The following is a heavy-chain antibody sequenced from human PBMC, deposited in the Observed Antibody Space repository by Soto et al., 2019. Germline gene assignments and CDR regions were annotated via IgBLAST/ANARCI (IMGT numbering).Heavy chain of an antibody. Sequence: QVQLVQSGAEVKKPGASVKVSCKASGYTFTSYGISWVRQAPGQGLEWMGWISAYNGNTNYAQKLQGRVTMTTDTATSTAYMELGSLRSDDTAVDYCARESIKQYYYDSSGYRDWGQGTLVTVSS. D-gene: IGHD3-22*01. CDR1: GYTFTSYG. J-gene: IGHJ4*02. CDR3: ARESIKQYYYDSSGYRD. CDR2: ISAYNGNT. V-gene: IGHV1-18*01.